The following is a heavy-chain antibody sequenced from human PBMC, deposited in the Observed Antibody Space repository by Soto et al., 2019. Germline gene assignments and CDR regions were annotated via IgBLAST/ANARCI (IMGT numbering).Heavy chain of an antibody. V-gene: IGHV3-23*01. CDR1: GFSLRNYA. CDR2: ISGSGGST. Sequence: PGGSLSLSCAASGFSLRNYAMTWVRQAPGKGLEWVSAISGSGGSTYYADSVKGRFTISRDNSKNTLYLQMNSLRAEDTALYYCAKDGYYDILTADFSPYDAFDIWGQGTMVTVSS. CDR3: AKDGYYDILTADFSPYDAFDI. D-gene: IGHD3-9*01. J-gene: IGHJ3*02.